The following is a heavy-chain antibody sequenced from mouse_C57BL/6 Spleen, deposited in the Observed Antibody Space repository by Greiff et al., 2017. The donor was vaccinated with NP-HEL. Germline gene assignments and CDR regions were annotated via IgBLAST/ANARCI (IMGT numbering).Heavy chain of an antibody. Sequence: EVQLQQSGPELVKPGASVKISCKASGYSFTGYYMNWVQQSPEKSLEWIGEINPSTGGTTYNQKFKAKATLTVDKSSSTAYMQLKSLKSEDSAVDYCARSYYGNYDYWGQGTTLTVSS. J-gene: IGHJ2*01. V-gene: IGHV1-42*01. CDR2: INPSTGGT. D-gene: IGHD2-1*01. CDR3: ARSYYGNYDY. CDR1: GYSFTGYY.